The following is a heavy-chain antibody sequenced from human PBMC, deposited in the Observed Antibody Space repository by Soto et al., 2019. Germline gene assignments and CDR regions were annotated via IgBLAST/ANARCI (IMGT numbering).Heavy chain of an antibody. V-gene: IGHV4-31*03. D-gene: IGHD4-17*01. Sequence: PSETLSLTCTVSGGSVSSGGYYWSWIRQQPGKGLEWIGYISYSGSTSYNPSLKSRITISADTSKNQFSLKLSSVTAADTAVYYCATRPYGDYFIPHFDYWGQGTLVTVSS. CDR2: ISYSGST. CDR1: GGSVSSGGYY. J-gene: IGHJ4*02. CDR3: ATRPYGDYFIPHFDY.